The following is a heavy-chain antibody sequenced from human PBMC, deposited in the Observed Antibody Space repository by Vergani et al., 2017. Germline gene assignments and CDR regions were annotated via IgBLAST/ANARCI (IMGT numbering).Heavy chain of an antibody. CDR3: ASVAPLGYYFDS. V-gene: IGHV3-23*01. Sequence: EVQLLESGGGVVQPGGSLRLSCEASGFTFSSYAMSWVRQAPGKGLEWVSGIYVNGERTYYADSVQGRFTISRDNSKNTLYLDMHSLGAEDTAVYYCASVAPLGYYFDSWGQGTLVTVSS. CDR1: GFTFSSYA. J-gene: IGHJ4*02. D-gene: IGHD3-16*01. CDR2: IYVNGERT.